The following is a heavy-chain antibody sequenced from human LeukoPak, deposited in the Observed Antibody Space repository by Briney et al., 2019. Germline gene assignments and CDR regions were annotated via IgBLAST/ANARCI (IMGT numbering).Heavy chain of an antibody. CDR1: GFTFSSYS. J-gene: IGHJ4*02. CDR3: ARAPFDY. Sequence: HSGGSPRLSCAASGFTFSSYSMNWVRQAPGKGLEWVSYISFSGSTIYYADSVKGRFIISRDSAKNSLYLQMNSLRAEDTAVYYCARAPFDYWGQGTLVTVSS. V-gene: IGHV3-48*01. CDR2: ISFSGSTI.